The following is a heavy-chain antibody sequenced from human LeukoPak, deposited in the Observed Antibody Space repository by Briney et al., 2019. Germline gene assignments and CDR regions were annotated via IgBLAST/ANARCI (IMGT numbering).Heavy chain of an antibody. D-gene: IGHD3-22*01. CDR1: GYSFTSYW. V-gene: IGHV5-51*01. J-gene: IGHJ5*02. CDR3: AQYDSSGYQKFDP. CDR2: IYPGDSDT. Sequence: GESLQISCKGSGYSFTSYWIGWVRQLPGKGLEWMGIIYPGDSDTRYSPSFQGQVTISADKSIRTAYLQWSSLKASDTAMYYCAQYDSSGYQKFDPWGQGTLVTVSS.